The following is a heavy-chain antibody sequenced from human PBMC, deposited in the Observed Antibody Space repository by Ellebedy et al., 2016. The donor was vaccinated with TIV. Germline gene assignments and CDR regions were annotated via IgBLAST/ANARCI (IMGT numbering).Heavy chain of an antibody. CDR2: INAGNGNT. CDR3: ARDRGDGYTGPFDY. J-gene: IGHJ4*02. V-gene: IGHV1-3*01. CDR1: GYTFTSYA. Sequence: ASVKVSCXASGYTFTSYAMHWVRQAPGQRLEWMGWINAGNGNTKYSQKFQGRVTITADESTSTAYMELSSLRSEDTAVYYCARDRGDGYTGPFDYWGQGTLVTVSS. D-gene: IGHD5-24*01.